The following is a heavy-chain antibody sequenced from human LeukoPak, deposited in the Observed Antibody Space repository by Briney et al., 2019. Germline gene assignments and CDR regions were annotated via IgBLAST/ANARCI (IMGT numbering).Heavy chain of an antibody. V-gene: IGHV3-48*01. CDR1: GFPFSSFS. J-gene: IGHJ4*02. D-gene: IGHD4-17*01. CDR2: ISSSGSTI. Sequence: GGSLRLSCAASGFPFSSFSMNWVRQAPGKGLEWISYISSSGSTIYYADSVKGRFTISRDKAKNSLYLQMNSLRAEDTAVYYCASRYGDYDYWGQGTLVTVSS. CDR3: ASRYGDYDY.